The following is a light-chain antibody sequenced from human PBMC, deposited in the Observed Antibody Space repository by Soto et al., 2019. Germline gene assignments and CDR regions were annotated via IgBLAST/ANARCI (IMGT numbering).Light chain of an antibody. CDR1: SSNIGHNY. J-gene: IGLJ2*01. CDR2: DNN. Sequence: QSVLTQSPSVSAAPGQQVTISCSGSSSNIGHNYVSWYQQLPGTAPKLLIYDNNKRPSGIPDRFSGSKSGTSGTLDITGLQTGDEADYYCATWDGSLPGEVFGGGTKLTVL. V-gene: IGLV1-51*01. CDR3: ATWDGSLPGEV.